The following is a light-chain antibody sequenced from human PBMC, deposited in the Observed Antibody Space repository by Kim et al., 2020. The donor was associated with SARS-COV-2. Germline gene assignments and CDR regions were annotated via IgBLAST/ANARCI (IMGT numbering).Light chain of an antibody. CDR1: QYISSW. CDR2: KAS. CDR3: QQYNSYSYS. V-gene: IGKV1-5*03. Sequence: SASEGDRVPITCRASQYISSWLACCQQKPRKAPKLLIYKASSLESRVPSRFSGSGSETEFTLTISSLQPDDFASYYCQQYNSYSYSFGQGTKLEI. J-gene: IGKJ2*03.